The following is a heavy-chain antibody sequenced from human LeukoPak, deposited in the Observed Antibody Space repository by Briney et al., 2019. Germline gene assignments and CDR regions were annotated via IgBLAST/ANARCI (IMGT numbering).Heavy chain of an antibody. D-gene: IGHD6-19*01. V-gene: IGHV3-23*01. Sequence: GGSLRLSCAASGFTFSSYSMNWVRQAPGKGLEWVSGISGSGGSTYYADSVKGRFTISRDNSKNTLYLQMNSLRAEDTAVYYCAKAPIAVAGIFDYWGQGTLVTVSS. CDR3: AKAPIAVAGIFDY. CDR1: GFTFSSYS. CDR2: ISGSGGST. J-gene: IGHJ4*02.